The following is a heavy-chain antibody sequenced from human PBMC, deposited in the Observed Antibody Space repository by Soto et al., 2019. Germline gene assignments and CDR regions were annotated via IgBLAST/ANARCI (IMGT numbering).Heavy chain of an antibody. J-gene: IGHJ4*02. D-gene: IGHD4-17*01. CDR1: GFTVSSNY. CDR2: IYSGGST. Sequence: GGSLRLSCASSGFTVSSNYMSWVRQAPGKGLEWVSVIYSGGSTYYADSVKGRFTISRDNSKNTLYLQMNSLRAEDTAVYYCARDVRETMTTVTTRDYWGQGTLVTVSS. V-gene: IGHV3-66*01. CDR3: ARDVRETMTTVTTRDY.